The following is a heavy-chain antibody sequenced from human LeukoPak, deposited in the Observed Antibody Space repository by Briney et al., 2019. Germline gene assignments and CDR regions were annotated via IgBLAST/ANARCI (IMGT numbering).Heavy chain of an antibody. CDR1: GFSFSSYW. Sequence: GGSLTLSCPTSGFSFSSYWMNWVRQAQGKGLEWVANIRPDGNFQDYVDSVKGRFSISRDNAKNTLYLQMNSLRAEDTGVYYCARGVGATPAHYDYWGQGTRVTVSS. CDR2: IRPDGNFQ. V-gene: IGHV3-7*01. D-gene: IGHD2-15*01. CDR3: ARGVGATPAHYDY. J-gene: IGHJ4*02.